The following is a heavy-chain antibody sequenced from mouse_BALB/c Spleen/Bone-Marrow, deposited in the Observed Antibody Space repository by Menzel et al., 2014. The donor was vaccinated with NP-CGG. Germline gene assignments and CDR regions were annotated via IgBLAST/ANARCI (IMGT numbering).Heavy chain of an antibody. J-gene: IGHJ2*03. V-gene: IGHV5-6-3*01. CDR1: GFTFSSYG. Sequence: EVKLMESGGGLVQPGGSLKLSCAASGFTFSSYGMSWVRQTPDKRLELVANINSNGGSTYYPDSVKGRFTISRDNAKNTLNLQMSSLKSEDTAMYYCARVWYFDYWGQGTSLTVSS. CDR2: INSNGGST. CDR3: ARVWYFDY.